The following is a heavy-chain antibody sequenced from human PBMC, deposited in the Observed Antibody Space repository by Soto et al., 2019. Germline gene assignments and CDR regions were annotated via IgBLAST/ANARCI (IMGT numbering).Heavy chain of an antibody. D-gene: IGHD6-19*01. V-gene: IGHV1-18*01. CDR3: AREVVSSGYYFFRFDP. Sequence: ASVKVSCKASGYTFTHYGVTWVRQAPGQGLEWMGWINVYNGNTSYAQNLQGRVTMTTDTSASTAYMELRSLRSDDTAVYYCAREVVSSGYYFFRFDPWGQGTLVTVSP. J-gene: IGHJ5*02. CDR1: GYTFTHYG. CDR2: INVYNGNT.